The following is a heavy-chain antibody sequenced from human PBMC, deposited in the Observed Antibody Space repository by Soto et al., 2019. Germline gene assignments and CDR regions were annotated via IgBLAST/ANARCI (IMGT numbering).Heavy chain of an antibody. CDR2: ISAYNGNT. J-gene: IGHJ6*02. D-gene: IGHD5-12*01. CDR1: GYTFTSYG. CDR3: ARVAIYDYYYYGMDV. Sequence: ASVKVSCKASGYTFTSYGISWVRQAPGQGLEWMGWISAYNGNTNYAQKLRGRVTMTTDTSTSTAYMELRSLRSDDTAVYYCARVAIYDYYYYGMDVWGQGTTVTVS. V-gene: IGHV1-18*04.